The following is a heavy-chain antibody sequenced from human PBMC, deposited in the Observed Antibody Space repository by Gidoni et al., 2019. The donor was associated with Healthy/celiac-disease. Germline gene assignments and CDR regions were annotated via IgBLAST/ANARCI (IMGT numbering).Heavy chain of an antibody. CDR1: GFTFDDYA. V-gene: IGHV3-9*01. CDR2: ISWNSGSI. Sequence: EVQLVESGGGLVQPGRSLRLSCAASGFTFDDYAMHWVRQAPGKGLEWVSGISWNSGSIGYADSVKGRFTISRDNAKNSLYLQMNSLRAEDTALYYCAKALQYFFSGGYFDYWGQGTLVTVSS. D-gene: IGHD2-8*02. J-gene: IGHJ4*02. CDR3: AKALQYFFSGGYFDY.